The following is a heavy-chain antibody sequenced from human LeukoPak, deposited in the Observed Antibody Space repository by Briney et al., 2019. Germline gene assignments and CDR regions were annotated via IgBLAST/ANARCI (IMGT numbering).Heavy chain of an antibody. CDR2: ISSDGSYT. Sequence: SGGSLRLSCAASGFTFSNYYMHWVRQAPGKGLVWVSRISSDGSYTTYADSVKGRFTISRDNAKNTLYLQMSSLRAEDTAVYYCARDLYGLGYWGQGTLVTVSS. V-gene: IGHV3-74*01. D-gene: IGHD7-27*01. CDR3: ARDLYGLGY. J-gene: IGHJ4*02. CDR1: GFTFSNYY.